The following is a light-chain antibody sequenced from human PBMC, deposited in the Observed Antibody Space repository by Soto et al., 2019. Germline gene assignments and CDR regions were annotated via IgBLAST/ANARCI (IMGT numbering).Light chain of an antibody. CDR3: QQYNNWPPWR. J-gene: IGKJ1*01. V-gene: IGKV3-15*01. Sequence: EIVMTQSPATLSVSPGERATLSCRASQSVSSNLAWYQQKPGQAPRLLIYGASTRSTGIPARFSGSGSGTEFTPNISGLQSEDFAVYYCQQYNNWPPWRFGQGTKVEIK. CDR2: GAS. CDR1: QSVSSN.